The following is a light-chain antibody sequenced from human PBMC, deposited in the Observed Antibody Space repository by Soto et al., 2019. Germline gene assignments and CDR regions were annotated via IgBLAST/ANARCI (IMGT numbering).Light chain of an antibody. J-gene: IGKJ4*01. CDR2: GAS. CDR3: QQYNDWPPLT. V-gene: IGKV3-15*01. Sequence: EIVMTQSPANLYVSPGERATLSCRASQSVKSYLAWYQQKPGQAPRVLIYGASTRATGIPARFSGSGSGTEFTLTISSLQSEDFAVYYCQQYNDWPPLTFGGGTKAEIK. CDR1: QSVKSY.